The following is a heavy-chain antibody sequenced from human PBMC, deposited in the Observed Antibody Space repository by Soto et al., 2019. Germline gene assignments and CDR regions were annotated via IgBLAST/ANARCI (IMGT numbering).Heavy chain of an antibody. CDR1: GFTFSSSA. J-gene: IGHJ5*02. Sequence: EVQLLDSGGGLVQPGGSLRLSCAASGFTFSSSAMSWVRQAPGKGLEWVSAVSGSGGTTYYADSVRGRFTISRDNSKNTLYLQMNSLRADDTAIYFCARWTVDTIVTSGWCHYLDPWGQGTLVTVSS. V-gene: IGHV3-23*01. CDR2: VSGSGGTT. CDR3: ARWTVDTIVTSGWCHYLDP. D-gene: IGHD6-19*01.